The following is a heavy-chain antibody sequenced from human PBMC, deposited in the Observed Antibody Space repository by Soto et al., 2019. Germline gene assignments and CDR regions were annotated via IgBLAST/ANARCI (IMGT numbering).Heavy chain of an antibody. CDR2: ISSSSRYI. D-gene: IGHD2-15*01. V-gene: IGHV3-21*01. CDR3: ARKGYTSEPDAFDM. Sequence: DVQLVESGGGLVKPGGSLRLSCAASGFPFSRYGMNWVRQSPGKGLEWVSSISSSSRYIYYADSVKGRFTISRDNAMNSLFLQMNNLRAEDTAVFYWARKGYTSEPDAFDMRGQGTMVTVSS. CDR1: GFPFSRYG. J-gene: IGHJ3*02.